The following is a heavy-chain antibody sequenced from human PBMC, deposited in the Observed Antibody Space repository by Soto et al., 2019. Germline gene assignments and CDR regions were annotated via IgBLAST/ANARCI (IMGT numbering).Heavy chain of an antibody. CDR2: ISASNTTV. D-gene: IGHD3-16*02. CDR1: GFTFSNFN. CDR3: ARIYRRDGNKYADY. Sequence: EVQLVESGGGLVQPGESLRLSCAASGFTFSNFNMHWVRQAPGKGLEWISYISASNTTVYYGDSVKGRFTISRDNAKHSLYLQMNSLRDEDTAVYYCARIYRRDGNKYADYWGQGTLVTVSS. V-gene: IGHV3-48*02. J-gene: IGHJ4*02.